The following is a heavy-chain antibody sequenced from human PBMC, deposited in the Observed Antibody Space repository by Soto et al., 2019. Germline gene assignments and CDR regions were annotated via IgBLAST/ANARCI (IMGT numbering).Heavy chain of an antibody. V-gene: IGHV5-10-1*01. CDR1: GYSFTSYW. D-gene: IGHD5-12*01. J-gene: IGHJ5*02. CDR3: ARLVGYSGYDPTRSWFDP. Sequence: PGESLKISCKGSGYSFTSYWISWVCQMPGKGLEWMGRIDPSDSYTNYSPSFQGHVTISADKSISTAYLQWSSLKASDTAMYYCARLVGYSGYDPTRSWFDPWGQGTLVTVSS. CDR2: IDPSDSYT.